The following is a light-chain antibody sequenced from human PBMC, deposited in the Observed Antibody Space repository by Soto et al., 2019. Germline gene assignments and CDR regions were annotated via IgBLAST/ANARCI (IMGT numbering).Light chain of an antibody. CDR1: QSVSSN. CDR2: GAS. V-gene: IGKV3-15*01. Sequence: IDLAPSPATMTLSPGERATLSCRASQSVSSNLAWYQQKPGQAPRLLIYGASTRATGIPAGFSGSGSGTDFTLTISSLQAEDVAVYYCQQYYTTPSITFGQGTLLEI. J-gene: IGKJ5*01. CDR3: QQYYTTPSIT.